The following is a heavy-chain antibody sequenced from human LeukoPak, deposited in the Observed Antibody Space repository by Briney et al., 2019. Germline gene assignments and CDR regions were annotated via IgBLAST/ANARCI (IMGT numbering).Heavy chain of an antibody. CDR1: GFSLSTSGVG. D-gene: IGHD3-16*01. CDR2: IYWNDDK. Sequence: SGPTLVKPTEALTLTCNFSGFSLSTSGVGVGWIRQPPGKALEWLAFIYWNDDKRYNPSLTNRLSITMDTSKNQVVLKMTNMDPVDTATYYCAHRDDYSHPSMKWFDPWGQGTLVTVSS. CDR3: AHRDDYSHPSMKWFDP. V-gene: IGHV2-5*01. J-gene: IGHJ5*02.